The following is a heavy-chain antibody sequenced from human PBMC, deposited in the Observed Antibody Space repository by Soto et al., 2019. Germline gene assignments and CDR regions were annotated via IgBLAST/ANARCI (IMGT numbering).Heavy chain of an antibody. D-gene: IGHD5-12*01. CDR2: ISSSGSTI. V-gene: IGHV3-11*01. Sequence: GGSLRLSCAASGFTFSDYYMNWIRQAPGKGLEWVSYISSSGSTIYYADSVKGRFTISRDNAKNSLYLQMNSLRAEDTAVYYCARDFGDIVATDWSYFDYWGQGTLVTYPQ. CDR1: GFTFSDYY. J-gene: IGHJ4*02. CDR3: ARDFGDIVATDWSYFDY.